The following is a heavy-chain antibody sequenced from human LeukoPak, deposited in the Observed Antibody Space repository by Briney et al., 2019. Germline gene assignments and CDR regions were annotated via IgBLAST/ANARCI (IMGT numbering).Heavy chain of an antibody. D-gene: IGHD5-18*01. V-gene: IGHV1-69*01. J-gene: IGHJ4*02. CDR2: IIPIFGTA. Sequence: SVKVSCKASVCTFSSYAISWVRQAPGQGLEWMGGIIPIFGTANYAQKFQGRVTITSDESTSKAYMELSSLRSEDTAVYYCASGYSYGEDFDYWGQGTLVTVSS. CDR3: ASGYSYGEDFDY. CDR1: VCTFSSYA.